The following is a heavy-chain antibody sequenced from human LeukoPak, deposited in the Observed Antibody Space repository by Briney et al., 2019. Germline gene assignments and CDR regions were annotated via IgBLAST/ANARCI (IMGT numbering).Heavy chain of an antibody. D-gene: IGHD2-21*01. CDR1: GFTFSSYS. J-gene: IGHJ4*02. V-gene: IGHV3-21*01. CDR2: ISSSSSYI. CDR3: ARDSPNEGILWWSIDY. Sequence: KPGGSLRLSCAASGFTFSSYSMNWVRQAPGKGLEWVSSISSSSSYIYYADSVKGRFTISRDNAKNSLYLQMNSLRAEDTAVYYCARDSPNEGILWWSIDYWGQGTLVTVSS.